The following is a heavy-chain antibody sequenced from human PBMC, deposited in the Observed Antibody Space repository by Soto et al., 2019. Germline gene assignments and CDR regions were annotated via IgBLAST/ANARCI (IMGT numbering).Heavy chain of an antibody. D-gene: IGHD2-2*02. V-gene: IGHV1-18*01. CDR3: ARGGDCSSTSCYTPNYYYGLDV. J-gene: IGHJ6*02. CDR2: ISSYSGNT. Sequence: QVQLVQSGAEVKKPGASVKVSCQTSGYNFPSYGINWVRQVHGQGLEWMGWISSYSGNTKYAQNLQGRVTMTADTSTTTAYMERRSLRADDTAVYYCARGGDCSSTSCYTPNYYYGLDVWGQGTTVIVSS. CDR1: GYNFPSYG.